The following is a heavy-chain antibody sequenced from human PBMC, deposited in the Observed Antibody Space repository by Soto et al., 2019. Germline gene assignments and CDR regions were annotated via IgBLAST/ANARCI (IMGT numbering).Heavy chain of an antibody. CDR2: ISITSSTI. CDR3: ARDSSYGSWRTYYYYGMVV. V-gene: IGHV3-48*02. CDR1: GFTFSRYS. D-gene: IGHD3-10*01. Sequence: PGGSLRLSCAASGFTFSRYSLNWVRQAPGKGLEWIAYISITSSTIFYADSVKGRFTISRDNDKNSLYLEMRSLRDADTAVYYFARDSSYGSWRTYYYYGMVVWCQGAPLTVFS. J-gene: IGHJ6*02.